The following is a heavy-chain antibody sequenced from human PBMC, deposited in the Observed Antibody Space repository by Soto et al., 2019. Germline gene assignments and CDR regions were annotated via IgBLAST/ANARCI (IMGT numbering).Heavy chain of an antibody. Sequence: ASVKVSCKASGYTFTSYDINWVRQATGQGLEWMGWMNPNSGNTGYAQKFQGRVTMTRNTSISTAYMGLSSLRSDDTAVYYCARGYCSGGSCYMDYYYGMDVWGQGTTVTVSS. V-gene: IGHV1-8*01. CDR1: GYTFTSYD. CDR3: ARGYCSGGSCYMDYYYGMDV. D-gene: IGHD2-15*01. J-gene: IGHJ6*02. CDR2: MNPNSGNT.